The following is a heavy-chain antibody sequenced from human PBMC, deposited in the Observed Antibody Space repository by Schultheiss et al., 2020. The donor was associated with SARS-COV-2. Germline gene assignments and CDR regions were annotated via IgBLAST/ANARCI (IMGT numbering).Heavy chain of an antibody. CDR2: IYYSGST. CDR1: GASISSYY. CDR3: ARSYYYDSSGYQDFDS. Sequence: SETLSLTCTVSGASISSYYWSWIRQPPGKGLEWIGYIYYSGSTYYNPSLKSRVTISVDTSKNQFSLKLSSVTAAETAVYYCARSYYYDSSGYQDFDSWGQGTLVTVSS. D-gene: IGHD3-22*01. V-gene: IGHV4-59*06. J-gene: IGHJ4*02.